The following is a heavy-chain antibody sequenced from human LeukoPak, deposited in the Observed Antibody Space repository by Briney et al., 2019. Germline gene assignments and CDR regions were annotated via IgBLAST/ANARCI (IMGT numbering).Heavy chain of an antibody. J-gene: IGHJ4*02. CDR3: ARRRDLYPGSYYPFDY. CDR2: IYPGDSDT. CDR1: GYRFTNYW. D-gene: IGHD1-26*01. V-gene: IGHV5-51*01. Sequence: GESLKISCKGSGYRFTNYWIGWVRQMPGKGLEWMGTIYPGDSDTKYSPSFQGQVTISADKSNTTAYLQWNRLKASDTAMYYCARRRDLYPGSYYPFDYWGQGTLVTVSS.